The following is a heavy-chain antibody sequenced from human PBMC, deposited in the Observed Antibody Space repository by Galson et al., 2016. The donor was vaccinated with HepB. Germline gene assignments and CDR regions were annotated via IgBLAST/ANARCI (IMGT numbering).Heavy chain of an antibody. CDR2: ISGSGGIR. CDR3: AKDTNPGGYAPHD. Sequence: SLRLSCAASGFTFNSYAMNWVRQAAGKGLEWVSPISGSGGIRHYADSVKGRSTISRDNSENTVYLQMNSLRAEDTAVYYCAKDTNPGGYAPHDWGQGTLVSVSS. CDR1: GFTFNSYA. J-gene: IGHJ4*02. D-gene: IGHD2-2*01. V-gene: IGHV3-23*01.